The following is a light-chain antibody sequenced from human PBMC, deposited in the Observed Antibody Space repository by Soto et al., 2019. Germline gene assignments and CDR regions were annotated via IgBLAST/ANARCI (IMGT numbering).Light chain of an antibody. CDR2: DAS. Sequence: EVVMTQSPATLSVSPGERATLSCRASQSVSTNLAWYQQKPGQAPRLLIYDASTRATGIPARFSGSGSGAEFALTISSLQSEDSAVYFCQHYDSWLRTFGQGTKVDIK. V-gene: IGKV3-15*01. J-gene: IGKJ1*01. CDR1: QSVSTN. CDR3: QHYDSWLRT.